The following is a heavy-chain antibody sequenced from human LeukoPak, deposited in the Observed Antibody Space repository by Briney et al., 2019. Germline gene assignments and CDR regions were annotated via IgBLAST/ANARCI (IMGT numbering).Heavy chain of an antibody. CDR1: VYTFTSYG. CDR2: ISAYKGNT. Sequence: ASVKVSCKASVYTFTSYGISWVRQAPGQGLEWMGWISAYKGNTNYAQKLQGRVTMTTDTSTSTAYMELRSLRSDDTAVYYCVRAARDFLTGYYIYWGQGTLVTVSS. D-gene: IGHD3-9*01. CDR3: VRAARDFLTGYYIY. V-gene: IGHV1-18*01. J-gene: IGHJ4*02.